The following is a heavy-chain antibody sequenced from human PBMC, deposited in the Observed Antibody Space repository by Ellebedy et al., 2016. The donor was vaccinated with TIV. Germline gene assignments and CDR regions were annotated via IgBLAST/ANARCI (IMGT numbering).Heavy chain of an antibody. D-gene: IGHD3-9*01. CDR1: GFTFSMFP. J-gene: IGHJ4*02. Sequence: GESLKISCKASGFTFSMFPMSSVRQAPGKGLEWVSSISSSSSYIYYADSVKGRFTISRDNAKNSLYLQMNSLRAEDTAVYYCARAGLDDILTNGFNYWGQGTLVTVSS. CDR2: ISSSSSYI. CDR3: ARAGLDDILTNGFNY. V-gene: IGHV3-21*01.